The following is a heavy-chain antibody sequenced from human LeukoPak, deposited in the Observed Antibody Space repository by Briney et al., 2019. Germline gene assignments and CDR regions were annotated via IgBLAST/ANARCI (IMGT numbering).Heavy chain of an antibody. V-gene: IGHV4-34*01. Sequence: SETLSLTCAVSGGSFSGYYWTWIRQPPGKGLEWMGEINHSGNANYNPSLKSRVTISLDMSENHFSLKLTSVTAADTAVYYCARGQGTVTTHWGQGTLVTVSS. D-gene: IGHD4-17*01. J-gene: IGHJ4*02. CDR1: GGSFSGYY. CDR2: INHSGNA. CDR3: ARGQGTVTTH.